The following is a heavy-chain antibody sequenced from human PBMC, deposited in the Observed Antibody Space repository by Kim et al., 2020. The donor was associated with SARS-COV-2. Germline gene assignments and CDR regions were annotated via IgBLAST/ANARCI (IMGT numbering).Heavy chain of an antibody. CDR1: GFIFEDYT. CDR3: VKDSEAYDASGSLPPDY. J-gene: IGHJ4*02. CDR2: ISWDGGSI. D-gene: IGHD3-22*01. Sequence: GGSLRLSCAASGFIFEDYTMHWIRQTPGKGLEWVSLISWDGGSIYYADSVKGRFTISSDNRESSLYLQMNSLRTDDTALYYCVKDSEAYDASGSLPPDYWGQGTLVTVSS. V-gene: IGHV3-43*01.